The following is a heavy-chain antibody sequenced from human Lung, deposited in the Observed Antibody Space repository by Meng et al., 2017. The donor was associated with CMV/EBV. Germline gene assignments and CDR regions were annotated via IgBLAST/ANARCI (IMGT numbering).Heavy chain of an antibody. CDR3: ARADYLLVHYYYYGMDV. D-gene: IGHD4/OR15-4a*01. Sequence: ASXXVSXKASGYTFTSYGISWVRQAPGQGLEWMGWNSAYNGNTNYAQKFQGRVTMTTDAFTSTAYMELRSLRSDDTAMYFCARADYLLVHYYYYGMDVWGQGTTVTVSS. V-gene: IGHV1-18*01. CDR2: NSAYNGNT. J-gene: IGHJ6*01. CDR1: GYTFTSYG.